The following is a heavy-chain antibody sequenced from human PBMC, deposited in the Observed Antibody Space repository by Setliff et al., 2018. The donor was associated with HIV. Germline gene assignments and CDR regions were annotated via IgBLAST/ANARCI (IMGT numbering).Heavy chain of an antibody. V-gene: IGHV3-48*03. J-gene: IGHJ4*02. CDR2: IGGHGSII. Sequence: HPGGSLRLSCAASGLIFSSYEMNWVRQAPGKGLEWISFIGGHGSIIHYADSVKGRFTISRDNAKNSVYLQMHSLRVEDTAVYYCVAVPWGHSSLIIDHWGQGTPVTVSS. D-gene: IGHD3-16*01. CDR1: GLIFSSYE. CDR3: VAVPWGHSSLIIDH.